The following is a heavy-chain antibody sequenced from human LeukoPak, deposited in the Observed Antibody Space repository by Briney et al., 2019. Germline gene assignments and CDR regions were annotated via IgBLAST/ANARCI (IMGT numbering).Heavy chain of an antibody. Sequence: PGGSLRLSCAASGFTFSSYAMSWVRQAPGKGLEWVSAISGSGGSTYYADSVKGRFTISRDNSKNTLYLQMNSLRAEDTAVYYCAKAASSGYYYRGAFDIWGQGTMVTVSS. J-gene: IGHJ3*02. V-gene: IGHV3-23*01. D-gene: IGHD3-22*01. CDR3: AKAASSGYYYRGAFDI. CDR2: ISGSGGST. CDR1: GFTFSSYA.